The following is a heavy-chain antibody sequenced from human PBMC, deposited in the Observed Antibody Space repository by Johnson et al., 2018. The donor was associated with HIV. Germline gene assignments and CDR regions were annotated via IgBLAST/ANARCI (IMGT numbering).Heavy chain of an antibody. CDR3: AKDQWSSSWTNDAFDI. J-gene: IGHJ3*02. V-gene: IGHV3-33*06. D-gene: IGHD6-13*01. CDR1: GFTFSTYG. Sequence: QVLLVESGGGVVQPGRSLRLSCAASGFTFSTYGMHWVSQAPGTGLEWVAVMWYAGSNRYYADSVKGRFTISSDNSKNTLYLQMNSLRAEDTAVYYCAKDQWSSSWTNDAFDIWGQGTMVTVSS. CDR2: MWYAGSNR.